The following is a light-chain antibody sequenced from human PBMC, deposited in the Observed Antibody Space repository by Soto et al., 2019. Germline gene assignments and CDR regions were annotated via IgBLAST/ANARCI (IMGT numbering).Light chain of an antibody. V-gene: IGLV2-14*03. J-gene: IGLJ1*01. CDR1: NSDVGIYNY. CDR2: DVS. CDR3: CSYTSSSTYV. Sequence: QSALTQPASVSGSPGQSITISCTGTNSDVGIYNYVSWYQQHPGKAPKLMIYDVSNRPSGVSNRFSGSKSGNTASLTISGLQAEGEADYYCCSYTSSSTYVFGTGTKLTVL.